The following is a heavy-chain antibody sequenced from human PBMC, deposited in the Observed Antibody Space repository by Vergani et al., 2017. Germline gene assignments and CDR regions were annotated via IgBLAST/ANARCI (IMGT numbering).Heavy chain of an antibody. CDR1: GYTFTGYY. CDR2: INPSGGST. V-gene: IGHV1-46*03. Sequence: QVQLVQSGAEVKKPGASVKVSCKASGYTFTGYYMHWVRQAPGQGLEWMGIINPSGGSTTYAQQFQGILTMIRDTSTSTVYMDLSNLRSEDTAVYYCARPHGDILPPDPRRLDYWGQGTLVTVSS. CDR3: ARPHGDILPPDPRRLDY. J-gene: IGHJ4*02.